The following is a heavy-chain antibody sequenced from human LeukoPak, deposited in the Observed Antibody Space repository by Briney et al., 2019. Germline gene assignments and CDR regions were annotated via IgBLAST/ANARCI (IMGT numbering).Heavy chain of an antibody. V-gene: IGHV4-38-2*02. CDR3: ARGTVGATVYYFDY. CDR1: DYSISSGYY. J-gene: IGHJ4*02. Sequence: PSETLSLTCTVSDYSISSGYYWGWIRQPPGKGLEWIGSIYHSGSTYYNPSLKSRVTISVDTSKNQCSLKLSSVTAADTAVYYCARGTVGATVYYFDYWGQGTLVTVSS. CDR2: IYHSGST. D-gene: IGHD1-26*01.